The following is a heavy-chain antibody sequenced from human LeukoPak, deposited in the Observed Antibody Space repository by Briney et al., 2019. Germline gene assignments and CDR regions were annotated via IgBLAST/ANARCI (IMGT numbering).Heavy chain of an antibody. Sequence: ASVKVSCKASGYTFTSYDINWVRQATGQGLEWMGWMNPNSGNTGYAQKFQGRVTMTRNTSISTAYMELSSLRSEDTAVYYCARFPLLKYYDFWSGYADGMDVWGQGTTVTVPS. D-gene: IGHD3-3*01. J-gene: IGHJ6*02. CDR2: MNPNSGNT. V-gene: IGHV1-8*01. CDR3: ARFPLLKYYDFWSGYADGMDV. CDR1: GYTFTSYD.